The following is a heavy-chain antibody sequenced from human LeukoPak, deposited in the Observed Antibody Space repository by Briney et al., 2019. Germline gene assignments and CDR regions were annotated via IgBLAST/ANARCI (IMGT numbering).Heavy chain of an antibody. D-gene: IGHD3-22*01. CDR3: ARMYYYGSSGPNWFDP. CDR2: MNPNSGNT. Sequence: ASVKVSCKASGYTFTSYDIKWVRQANGQGLEWMGWMNPNSGNTGYGQKLQGRVTMTRDTSISTAYMELSSLTSEDTAVYYCARMYYYGSSGPNWFDPWGQGTLVTVSS. J-gene: IGHJ5*02. CDR1: GYTFTSYD. V-gene: IGHV1-8*01.